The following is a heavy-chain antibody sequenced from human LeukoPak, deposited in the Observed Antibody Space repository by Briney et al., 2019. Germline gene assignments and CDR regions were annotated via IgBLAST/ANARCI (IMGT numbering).Heavy chain of an antibody. CDR3: ARASGEDIVVVVAATGYFDY. CDR1: GGSFSGYY. D-gene: IGHD2-15*01. V-gene: IGHV4-34*01. CDR2: INHSGST. J-gene: IGHJ4*02. Sequence: SETLSLTCAVYGGSFSGYYWSWIRQPPGKGLEWIGEINHSGSTNYNPSLKSRVTISVDTSKNQFSLKLSSVTAADTAVYYCARASGEDIVVVVAATGYFDYWGQGTPVTVSS.